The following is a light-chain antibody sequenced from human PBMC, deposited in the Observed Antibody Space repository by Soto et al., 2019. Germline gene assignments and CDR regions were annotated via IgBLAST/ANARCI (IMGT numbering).Light chain of an antibody. CDR2: DAS. CDR3: QFYGDPSKT. V-gene: IGKV3-20*01. CDR1: QTVSSNF. Sequence: EIVLTQSPGTLSLSPGGRGTLSCRASQTVSSNFLAGYQQKPGQAPRLLIFDASTRATGIPDRFTGSGSGTDFTLTISRLEPEDFAVYYCQFYGDPSKTFGQGTKVDIK. J-gene: IGKJ1*01.